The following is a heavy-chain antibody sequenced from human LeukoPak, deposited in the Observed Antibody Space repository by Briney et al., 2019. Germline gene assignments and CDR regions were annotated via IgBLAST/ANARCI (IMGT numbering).Heavy chain of an antibody. D-gene: IGHD3-16*01. J-gene: IGHJ4*02. Sequence: GGSLRLSCAASGFTFSNAWMSWVRQAPGKGLEWVSTISGSGDSTYYADSVKGRFTISRDKSKNTLYVQMNSLRAEDTAIYYCARSRDTFYDYIWGSWGQGTLVTVSS. CDR2: ISGSGDST. CDR3: ARSRDTFYDYIWGS. CDR1: GFTFSNAW. V-gene: IGHV3-23*01.